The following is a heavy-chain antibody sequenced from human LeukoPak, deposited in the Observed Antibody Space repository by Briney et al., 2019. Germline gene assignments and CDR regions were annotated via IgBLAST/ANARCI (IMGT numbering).Heavy chain of an antibody. CDR3: ARRGSSWYGAFDI. D-gene: IGHD6-13*01. CDR2: IYYSGST. J-gene: IGHJ3*02. V-gene: IGHV4-59*01. Sequence: PSETLSLTCTVSGGSISSYYWSWIRRPPGKGLEWIGYIYYSGSTNYNPSLKSRVTISVDTSKNQFSLKLSSVTAADTAVYYCARRGSSWYGAFDIWGQGTMVTVSS. CDR1: GGSISSYY.